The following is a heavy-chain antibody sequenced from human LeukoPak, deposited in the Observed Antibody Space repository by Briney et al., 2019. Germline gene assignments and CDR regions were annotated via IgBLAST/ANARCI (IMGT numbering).Heavy chain of an antibody. CDR1: GGSISSSSYY. CDR2: IYYSGSP. Sequence: SETLSLTCTVSGGSISSSSYYWGWIRQPPGKGLEWIGSIYYSGSPYYNPSLKRRVTISVDTSKNQFSLKLSSVTAADTAVYYCARRPGGLPFDSWGQGTRVTVSS. J-gene: IGHJ4*02. D-gene: IGHD3-10*01. V-gene: IGHV4-39*01. CDR3: ARRPGGLPFDS.